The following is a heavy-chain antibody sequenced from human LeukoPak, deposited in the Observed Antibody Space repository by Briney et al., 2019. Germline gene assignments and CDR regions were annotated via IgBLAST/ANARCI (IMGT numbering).Heavy chain of an antibody. J-gene: IGHJ4*02. CDR3: ARDRLTVTYFDY. CDR2: INPNSGGT. D-gene: IGHD4-17*01. CDR1: GYTFSGYY. V-gene: IGHV1-2*02. Sequence: ASVKVSCKASGYTFSGYYMHWVRQAPGQGLEWMGWINPNSGGTNSAQKFQGRVTMTRDTSISTAYMELSRLRSDDTAVYYCARDRLTVTYFDYWGQGTLVTVSS.